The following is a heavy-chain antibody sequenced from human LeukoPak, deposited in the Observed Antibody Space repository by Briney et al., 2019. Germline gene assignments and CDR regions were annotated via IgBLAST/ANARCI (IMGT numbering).Heavy chain of an antibody. Sequence: GGSLRLXCAASGFTFSSYAMSWVRQAPGKELEWVSAISGSGGSTYYADSVKGRFTISRDNSKNTLYLQMNSLRAEDTAVYYCAKEPCGLRCFFDYWGQGTLVTVSS. CDR3: AKEPCGLRCFFDY. D-gene: IGHD4-17*01. CDR1: GFTFSSYA. V-gene: IGHV3-23*01. J-gene: IGHJ4*02. CDR2: ISGSGGST.